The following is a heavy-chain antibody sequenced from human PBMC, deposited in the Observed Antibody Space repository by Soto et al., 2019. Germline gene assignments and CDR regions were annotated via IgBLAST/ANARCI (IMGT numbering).Heavy chain of an antibody. D-gene: IGHD6-25*01. CDR2: IIPIFGTA. J-gene: IGHJ6*02. CDR1: GGTFSSYA. Sequence: ASVKVSCKASGGTFSSYAISWVLQAPGQGLEWMGGIIPIFGTANYAQKFQGRVTITADESTSTAYMELSSLGSEDTAVYYCARKEMAATYRDYYGMDVWGQGTTVTVSS. V-gene: IGHV1-69*13. CDR3: ARKEMAATYRDYYGMDV.